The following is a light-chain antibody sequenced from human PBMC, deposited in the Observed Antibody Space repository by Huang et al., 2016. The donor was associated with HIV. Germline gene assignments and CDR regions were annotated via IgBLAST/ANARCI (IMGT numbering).Light chain of an antibody. CDR1: QSVGSY. V-gene: IGKV3-11*01. CDR3: QQRSTWPLT. Sequence: EVMLTQSPSILSLSLGGTGTISCKASQSVGSYVAWYQQRPGQSPRLLLYDTSNRAAGVPTRFSGSVSGTDFTLTISGLESGDLGVFYCQQRSTWPLTFGGGTKVEI. J-gene: IGKJ4*01. CDR2: DTS.